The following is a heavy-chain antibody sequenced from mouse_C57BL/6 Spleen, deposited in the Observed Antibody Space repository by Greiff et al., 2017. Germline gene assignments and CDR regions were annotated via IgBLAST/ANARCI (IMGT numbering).Heavy chain of an antibody. D-gene: IGHD3-2*02. CDR1: GFSLTSYG. J-gene: IGHJ4*01. CDR3: AKPTAQATDYAMDY. CDR2: IWGDGST. Sequence: VMLVESGPGLVAPSQSLSITCTVSGFSLTSYGVSWVRQPPGKGLEWLGVIWGDGSTNYHSAPISRLSISKDNSKSQVFLKLNSLQTDDTATYYCAKPTAQATDYAMDYWGQGTSVTVSS. V-gene: IGHV2-3*01.